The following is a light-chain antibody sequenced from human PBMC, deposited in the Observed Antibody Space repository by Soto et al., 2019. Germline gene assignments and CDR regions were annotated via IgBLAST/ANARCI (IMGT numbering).Light chain of an antibody. J-gene: IGLJ3*02. CDR3: FSYSSDQIAM. Sequence: NFMLTQPHSVSESPGKTVTISCTRSSGGIASNYVQWYQQRPGSAPTTVIYKNNQRPSGVPARFSGSTDGSSNSASLTISGLQPQDEADYFCFSYSSDQIAMFGGGTKLTVL. CDR2: KNN. V-gene: IGLV6-57*04. CDR1: SGGIASNY.